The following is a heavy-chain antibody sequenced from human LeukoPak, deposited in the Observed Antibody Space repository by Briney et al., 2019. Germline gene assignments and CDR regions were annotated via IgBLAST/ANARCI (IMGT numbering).Heavy chain of an antibody. CDR2: ISYDGSNK. D-gene: IGHD2-2*01. CDR3: ARDPYCSSTSCYHYFDY. CDR1: GFTFSSYA. Sequence: GGSLRLSCAASGFTFSSYAVHWVRQAPGKGLEWVAVISYDGSNKYYADSVKGRFTISRDNSKNTLYLQMNSLRAEDTAVYYCARDPYCSSTSCYHYFDYWGQGTLVTVSS. J-gene: IGHJ4*02. V-gene: IGHV3-30-3*01.